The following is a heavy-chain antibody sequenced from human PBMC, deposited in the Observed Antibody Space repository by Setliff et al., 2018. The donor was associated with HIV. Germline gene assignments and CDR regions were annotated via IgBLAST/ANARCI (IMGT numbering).Heavy chain of an antibody. CDR1: GGPIATNNW. J-gene: IGHJ4*02. CDR3: ARKAAGQIGSGARPKYFDL. V-gene: IGHV4-4*02. D-gene: IGHD6-6*01. Sequence: SETLSLTCGVSGGPIATNNWWSWVRQPPGKGPQWIGDIYHGGNNDYNPSLQSRVTLLVDKSKNKFSLKLTSVTAADTAVYYCARKAAGQIGSGARPKYFDLWGQGTLVTVSS. CDR2: IYHGGNN.